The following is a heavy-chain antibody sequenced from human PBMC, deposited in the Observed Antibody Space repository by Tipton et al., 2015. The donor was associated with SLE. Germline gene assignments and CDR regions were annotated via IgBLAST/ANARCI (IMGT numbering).Heavy chain of an antibody. V-gene: IGHV3-30*02. CDR1: GFTFSSYG. CDR3: TRSLTNPLHVDS. CDR2: IRFDGSNK. D-gene: IGHD1-1*01. Sequence: SLRLSCAASGFTFSSYGMHWVRQAPGKGLEWVAFIRFDGSNKYYADSVKGRFTISRDNSKNTLYLQMNSLRADDTAVYYCTRSLTNPLHVDSWGQGTLVTVSS. J-gene: IGHJ4*02.